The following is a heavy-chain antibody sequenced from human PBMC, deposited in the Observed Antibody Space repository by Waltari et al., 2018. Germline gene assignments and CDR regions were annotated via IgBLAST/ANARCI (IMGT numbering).Heavy chain of an antibody. Sequence: EVQLVESGGGLVQPGRSLRLSCAASGFTFDDYAMHWVRQAPGKGLEWVSGISWNSGSIGYADSVKGRFTISRDNAKNSLYLQMNSLRAEDTALYYCAKGRAHYYYMDVWGKGTTVTVSS. CDR2: ISWNSGSI. J-gene: IGHJ6*03. CDR3: AKGRAHYYYMDV. V-gene: IGHV3-9*01. CDR1: GFTFDDYA.